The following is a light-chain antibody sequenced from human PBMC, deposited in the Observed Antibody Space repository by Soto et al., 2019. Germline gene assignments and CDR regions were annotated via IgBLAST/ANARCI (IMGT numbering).Light chain of an antibody. CDR3: SSYTSSSTLV. CDR2: DVS. V-gene: IGLV2-14*01. CDR1: SSDVGGYNY. Sequence: QSVFTQPASLSGSPGQSITISCTGTSSDVGGYNYVSWYQQHPGKAPKLMIYDVSNRPSGVSNRFSGSKSGNTASLTISGLQAEDEADYYCSSYTSSSTLVFGGGTKVTVL. J-gene: IGLJ2*01.